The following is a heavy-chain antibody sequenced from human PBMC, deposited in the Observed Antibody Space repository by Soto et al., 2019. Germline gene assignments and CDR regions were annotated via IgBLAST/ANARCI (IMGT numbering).Heavy chain of an antibody. Sequence: EVQLLESGGGLVQPGGSLRLSCAASGLTFSSYAMTWVRQAPGKGLEWVSAISGSADSTYYADSVKGRFTIFRDNSKNTLYLQMNRLRADDTAVYYCAKCPLALATFDIWGQGTMVTVSS. J-gene: IGHJ3*02. V-gene: IGHV3-23*01. CDR3: AKCPLALATFDI. CDR2: ISGSADST. D-gene: IGHD6-13*01. CDR1: GLTFSSYA.